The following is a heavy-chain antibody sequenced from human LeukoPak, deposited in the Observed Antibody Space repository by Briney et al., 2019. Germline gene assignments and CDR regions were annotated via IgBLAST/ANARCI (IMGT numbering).Heavy chain of an antibody. CDR2: ISTTSSYT. J-gene: IGHJ4*02. CDR3: ARGSSAWSLDY. Sequence: GGPLRLSCAASGFTFSDYYMTWIRQAPGKGPEWVSFISTTSSYTKYADSVRGRFTISRDNAKNSLYLQMDSLRVEDTAVYYCARGSSAWSLDYWGQGTLVTVSS. D-gene: IGHD6-19*01. V-gene: IGHV3-11*05. CDR1: GFTFSDYY.